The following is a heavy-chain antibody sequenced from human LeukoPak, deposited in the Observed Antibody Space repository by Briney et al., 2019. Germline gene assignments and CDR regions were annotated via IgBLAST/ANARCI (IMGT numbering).Heavy chain of an antibody. CDR2: IIPISGTT. Sequence: SVKVSXKTSGGTFTSYAITWVRQAPGQGLEWMGKIIPISGTTNYAQKFQGRVTFTADESTSTAYMELSSLRSEDTALYYFARKLRLGGNWFDPWGQGTLVTVSS. V-gene: IGHV1-69*13. CDR1: GGTFTSYA. D-gene: IGHD1-26*01. CDR3: ARKLRLGGNWFDP. J-gene: IGHJ5*02.